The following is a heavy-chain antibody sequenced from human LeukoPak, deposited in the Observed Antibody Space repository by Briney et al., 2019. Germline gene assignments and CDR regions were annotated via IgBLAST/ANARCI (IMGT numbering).Heavy chain of an antibody. CDR1: GFTFSSYS. CDR2: ISSSSSYI. J-gene: IGHJ4*02. D-gene: IGHD3-10*01. CDR3: ARDQRAYYGSGSYYNGSPTFDY. Sequence: GGSLRLSCAASGFTFSSYSMNWVRQAPGKGLEWVSSISSSSSYIYYADSVKGRFTISRDNAKNSLYLQMNSLRAEDTAVYYCARDQRAYYGSGSYYNGSPTFDYWGQGTLVTVSS. V-gene: IGHV3-21*01.